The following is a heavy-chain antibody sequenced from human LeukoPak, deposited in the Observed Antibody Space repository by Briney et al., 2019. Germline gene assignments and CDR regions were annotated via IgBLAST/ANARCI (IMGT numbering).Heavy chain of an antibody. CDR3: ASRPPYGDYEEGSAFDI. Sequence: GEALKISSNGSGYSFTSYWIGWVRHMPGKGLEWMGIIYPGDSDTKYSPSFQGQVTISADKSISTAYLQWSSLRAWGSAMYYCASRPPYGDYEEGSAFDIWGQGTMVTVSS. D-gene: IGHD4-17*01. J-gene: IGHJ3*02. V-gene: IGHV5-51*01. CDR1: GYSFTSYW. CDR2: IYPGDSDT.